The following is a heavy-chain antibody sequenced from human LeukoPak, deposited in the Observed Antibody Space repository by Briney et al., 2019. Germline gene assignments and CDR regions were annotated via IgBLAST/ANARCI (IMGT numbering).Heavy chain of an antibody. J-gene: IGHJ4*02. D-gene: IGHD3-3*01. Sequence: KPSETLSLTCAVYGGSFSGYYWSWIRQPPGKGLEWIGEINHSGSTNYNPSLKSRVTISVDTSKNQFSPKPSSVTPADTAVDYCXXXXLTPDFWSAALDYWGQGTLVTVSS. CDR1: GGSFSGYY. CDR2: INHSGST. V-gene: IGHV4-34*01. CDR3: XXXXLTPDFWSAALDY.